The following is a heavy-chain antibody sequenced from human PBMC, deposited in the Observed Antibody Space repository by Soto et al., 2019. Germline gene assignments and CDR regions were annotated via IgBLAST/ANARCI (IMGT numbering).Heavy chain of an antibody. D-gene: IGHD3-10*01. CDR2: ISCNNGDA. CDR3: ARDGDGSGIHDEY. V-gene: IGHV1-18*01. CDR1: GYTFTNYG. Sequence: QVQLVQTGAEVKEPGASVKVSCKASGYTFTNYGISWVRQAPGQGLEWMGWISCNNGDANYVQSLRGRVTMTTETSTSSVYMELWSLRADDTAVYYCARDGDGSGIHDEYWGQGALVTFSS. J-gene: IGHJ4*02.